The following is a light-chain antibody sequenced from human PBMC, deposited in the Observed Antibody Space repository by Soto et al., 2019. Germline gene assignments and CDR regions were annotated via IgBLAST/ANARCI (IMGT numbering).Light chain of an antibody. CDR2: GAS. V-gene: IGKV3-15*01. Sequence: DIGMTQSPAALSVSPRERATLSCSASQSVDSSVAWYQQKPGQAPRFLMYGASNRAAGVPARFSGNGSGTEFGLTISSLQSEDLSVYYCKHYNNWPSCTFGPWTKLESK. CDR1: QSVDSS. J-gene: IGKJ2*02. CDR3: KHYNNWPSCT.